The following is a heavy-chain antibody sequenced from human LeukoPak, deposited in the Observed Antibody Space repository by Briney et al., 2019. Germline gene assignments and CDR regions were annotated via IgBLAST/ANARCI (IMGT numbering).Heavy chain of an antibody. CDR1: GGSISGYY. CDR3: TRESGSMRWFDP. V-gene: IGHV4-4*07. Sequence: SETLSLTCTVSGGSISGYYWSWIRQPPGKGLEWIGRMSTSGNSKYIPSLVSRLTMLVDTSKNQYSQTLSSVTAADTAVYYCTRESGSMRWFDPWGQGTLVTVSS. D-gene: IGHD6-25*01. J-gene: IGHJ5*02. CDR2: MSTSGNS.